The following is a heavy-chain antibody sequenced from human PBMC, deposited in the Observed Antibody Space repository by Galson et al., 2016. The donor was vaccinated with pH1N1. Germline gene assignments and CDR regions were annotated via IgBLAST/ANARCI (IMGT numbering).Heavy chain of an antibody. CDR1: GFSVSKNY. D-gene: IGHD3-10*01. J-gene: IGHJ4*02. CDR3: APRHSEDRGDN. V-gene: IGHV3-66*02. CDR2: VYGDGRT. Sequence: SLRLSCAVFGFSVSKNYMSWVRQAPGKGLEWVAVVYGDGRTFYGDSVKGRFTVSGDNWRNTVYLQMTSLRPEDTAVYFCAPRHSEDRGDNWGQGTLVTVSS.